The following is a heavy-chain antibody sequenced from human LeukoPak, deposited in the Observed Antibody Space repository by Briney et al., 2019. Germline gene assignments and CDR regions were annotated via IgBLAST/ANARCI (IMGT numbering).Heavy chain of an antibody. V-gene: IGHV4-61*02. Sequence: SETLSLTCTVSGGSISSGPYYWSWIRQPAGKGLEWIGRINHSGTTNYNSSLKSRVTVSIETSRNQFSLHLSSVTAADTAVYFCARAAIGRNPDVLTGYYREYYFDNWGQGTLVSVSS. CDR2: INHSGTT. CDR3: ARAAIGRNPDVLTGYYREYYFDN. CDR1: GGSISSGPYY. D-gene: IGHD3-9*01. J-gene: IGHJ4*02.